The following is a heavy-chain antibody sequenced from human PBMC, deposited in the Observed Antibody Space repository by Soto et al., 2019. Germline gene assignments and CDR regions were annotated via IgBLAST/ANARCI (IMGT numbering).Heavy chain of an antibody. J-gene: IGHJ4*02. V-gene: IGHV3-30*18. CDR1: GFTFSSYG. Sequence: GGSLRLSCAASGFTFSSYGMHWVRQAPGKGLEWVAVISYDGSNKYYADSVKGRFTISRDNSKNTLYLQMNSLRAEDTAVYYCAKDRALSPMTSLYYFDYWGQGTLVTVSS. D-gene: IGHD2-2*01. CDR3: AKDRALSPMTSLYYFDY. CDR2: ISYDGSNK.